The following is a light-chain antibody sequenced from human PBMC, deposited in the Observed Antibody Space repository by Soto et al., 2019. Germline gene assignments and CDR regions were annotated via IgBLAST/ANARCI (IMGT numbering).Light chain of an antibody. V-gene: IGLV2-11*01. CDR2: DVS. CDR3: CSYAGSAYV. J-gene: IGLJ1*01. Sequence: QSALTQPRSVSGSPGQSVTIPCTGTSSDVGAYNYVSWYQQHPGKAPKLMIYDVSNRPSGVPDRFSGSKSGNTASLIISGLQAEDEADYYCCSYAGSAYVFGTGTKVTVL. CDR1: SSDVGAYNY.